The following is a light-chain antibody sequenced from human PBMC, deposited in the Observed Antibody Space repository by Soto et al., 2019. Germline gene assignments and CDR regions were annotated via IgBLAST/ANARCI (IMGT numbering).Light chain of an antibody. V-gene: IGLV2-14*01. CDR1: SSDVGDYNY. Sequence: QSALTQPASVSGSPGQSITISCTGTSSDVGDYNYVSWYQQHPGKAPKLMIFDVSNRPSGVSNRFSGSKSCNTASLTISGLQAEDEADYYCSSYTSSSTRVFGTGTKVTVL. J-gene: IGLJ1*01. CDR3: SSYTSSSTRV. CDR2: DVS.